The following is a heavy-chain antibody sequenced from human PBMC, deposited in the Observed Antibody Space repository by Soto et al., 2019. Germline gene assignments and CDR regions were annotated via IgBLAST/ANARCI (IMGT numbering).Heavy chain of an antibody. CDR1: GGSFTSNNW. V-gene: IGHV4-4*02. D-gene: IGHD1-7*01. Sequence: SETLSLTCAVSGGSFTSNNWWTWVRQPPGQGLEWIGEIYRTGSTNYNPSLKSRVTISLDKSENQFSLKVTSLTAADTAVFYCASRDPGTSVDYWGQGTLVTVSS. J-gene: IGHJ4*02. CDR3: ASRDPGTSVDY. CDR2: IYRTGST.